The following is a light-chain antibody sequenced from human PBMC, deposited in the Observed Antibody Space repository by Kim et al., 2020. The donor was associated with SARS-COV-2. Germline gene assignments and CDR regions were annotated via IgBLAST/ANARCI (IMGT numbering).Light chain of an antibody. CDR2: GAS. V-gene: IGKV3-15*01. CDR3: QQYNSWLLYS. Sequence: VSPGDRVTLSCRASQIVSSNLAWYQQKPGQAPRRLIYGASTRATGIPASFSGSGSGTEFTLTISSLQSEDFAVYYCQQYNSWLLYSFGQGTKLEI. CDR1: QIVSSN. J-gene: IGKJ2*03.